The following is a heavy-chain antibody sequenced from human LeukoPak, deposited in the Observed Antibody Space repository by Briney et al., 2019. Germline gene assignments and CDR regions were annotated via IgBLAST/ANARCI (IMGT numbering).Heavy chain of an antibody. D-gene: IGHD2-15*01. CDR3: AKLEYCSGASCYGFDY. J-gene: IGHJ4*02. Sequence: GASVKVSCKASGYTFTDYARNWVRQAPGQGLEWMGWINTNTGNPTYAQGFTGRFVFSLDTSVSTAYLQISSLKAEDTAVYYCAKLEYCSGASCYGFDYWGQGTLVTVSS. CDR2: INTNTGNP. CDR1: GYTFTDYA. V-gene: IGHV7-4-1*02.